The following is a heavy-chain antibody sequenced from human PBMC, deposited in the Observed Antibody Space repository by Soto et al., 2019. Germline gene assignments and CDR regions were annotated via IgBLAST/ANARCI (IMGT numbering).Heavy chain of an antibody. V-gene: IGHV4-34*01. D-gene: IGHD3-10*01. J-gene: IGHJ6*02. CDR1: GGSFSGYY. CDR2: INHSGSP. CDR3: ARGLGLTMVRGVIHVYYYGMDV. Sequence: SETLSLTCAVYGGSFSGYYWSWIRQPPGKGLEWLGEINHSGSPNYNPSLKSRVTISVDTSKNQFSLKLSSVTAADTAVYYCARGLGLTMVRGVIHVYYYGMDVWGQGTTVTVSS.